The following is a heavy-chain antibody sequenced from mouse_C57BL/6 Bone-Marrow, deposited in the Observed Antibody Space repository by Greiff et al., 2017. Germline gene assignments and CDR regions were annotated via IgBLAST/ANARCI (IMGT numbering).Heavy chain of an antibody. J-gene: IGHJ4*01. CDR3: TRRTTAGTGPYTMDY. CDR1: GYTFTSSW. CDR2: IAPGNSDT. Sequence: EVQLQQSGPVLARPGASVKMSCKTSGYTFTSSWMHWVKQRPGQGLEWRGAIAPGNSDTSYNQTFKGKAKLTAVTSASTAYMELLSLTIEYSAVYCCTRRTTAGTGPYTMDYCRQGTSVTVSS. D-gene: IGHD4-1*01. V-gene: IGHV1-5*01.